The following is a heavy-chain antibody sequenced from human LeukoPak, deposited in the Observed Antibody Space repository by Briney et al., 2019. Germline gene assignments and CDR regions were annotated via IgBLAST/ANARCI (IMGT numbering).Heavy chain of an antibody. J-gene: IGHJ4*02. CDR3: AKYSSDWYDDY. D-gene: IGHD6-19*01. CDR1: GFTFYSYA. Sequence: GGSLRLSCAASGFTFYSYAMTWVRQAPGKGLEWVSAISGSGGSTYYADSVKGRFTISRDNSKNTLYLQMSSLRAEDTALYYCAKYSSDWYDDYWGQGTLVTVSS. V-gene: IGHV3-23*01. CDR2: ISGSGGST.